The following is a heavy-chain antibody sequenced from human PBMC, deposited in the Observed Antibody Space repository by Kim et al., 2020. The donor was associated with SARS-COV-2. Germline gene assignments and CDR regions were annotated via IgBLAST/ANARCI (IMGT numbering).Heavy chain of an antibody. V-gene: IGHV4-31*03. Sequence: SETLSLTCTVSGGSISSGGYYWSWIRQHPGKGLEWIGYIYYSGSTYYNPSLKSRVTISVDMSKNQFSLKLSSVTAADTAVYYCAREGGRSGSYPSYYFDYWGQGTLVTVSS. CDR2: IYYSGST. J-gene: IGHJ4*02. CDR1: GGSISSGGYY. D-gene: IGHD3-10*01. CDR3: AREGGRSGSYPSYYFDY.